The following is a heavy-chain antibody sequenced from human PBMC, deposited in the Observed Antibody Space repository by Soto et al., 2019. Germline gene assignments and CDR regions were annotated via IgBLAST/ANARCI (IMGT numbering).Heavy chain of an antibody. V-gene: IGHV3-53*01. Sequence: GSLRLSCAASGFTVSSNYMSWVRLAQGKGLEWVSVIYSGGSTYYADSVKGRFTISRDNSKNTLYLQMNSLRAEDTAVYYCARDGYSGYFDPSGQGTLVTVPS. CDR3: ARDGYSGYFDP. D-gene: IGHD5-12*01. CDR1: GFTVSSNY. J-gene: IGHJ5*02. CDR2: IYSGGST.